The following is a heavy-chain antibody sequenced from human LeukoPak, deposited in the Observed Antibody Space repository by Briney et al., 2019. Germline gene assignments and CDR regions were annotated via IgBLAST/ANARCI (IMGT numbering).Heavy chain of an antibody. D-gene: IGHD3-22*01. CDR3: ARETMIGPADY. V-gene: IGHV1-2*02. Sequence: GESLKISCKGSGYSFTSYWIGWVRQAPGQGLEWMGWINPNSGGTNYAQKFQGRVTMTRDTSISTAYMELSRLRSDNTAVYYCARETMIGPADYWGQGTLVTVSS. CDR1: GYSFTSYW. CDR2: INPNSGGT. J-gene: IGHJ4*02.